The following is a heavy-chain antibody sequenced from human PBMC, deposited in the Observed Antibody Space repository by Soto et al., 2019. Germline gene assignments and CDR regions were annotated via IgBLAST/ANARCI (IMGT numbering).Heavy chain of an antibody. CDR1: GDSVSSNSAA. D-gene: IGHD6-19*01. V-gene: IGHV6-1*01. J-gene: IGHJ6*02. Sequence: SQTLSLTCAISGDSVSSNSAAWNWIRQSPSRGLEWLGRTYYRSKWYNDYAVSVKSRITINPDTSKSQFSLQLNSVTPGDTAVYYCARVGYGSGWMIYCYYGMDFWGQVTTVTVSS. CDR2: TYYRSKWYN. CDR3: ARVGYGSGWMIYCYYGMDF.